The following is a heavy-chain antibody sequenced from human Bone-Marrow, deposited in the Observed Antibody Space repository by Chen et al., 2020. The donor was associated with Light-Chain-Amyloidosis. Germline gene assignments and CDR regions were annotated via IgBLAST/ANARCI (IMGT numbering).Heavy chain of an antibody. CDR2: IIRGSDYI. CDR3: ARVYPYIGFCSSTSCHAPFDY. J-gene: IGHJ4*02. D-gene: IGHD2-2*01. V-gene: IGHV3-21*01. CDR1: GFPFSDYT. Sequence: EVQLVESGGGLVKPGGSLRLSCAASGFPFSDYTMNWVRQAPGKGLEWGCSIIRGSDYIYYAGSVKGRFTISRDYAKYSLYLQMNSLRAEDTAVYYCARVYPYIGFCSSTSCHAPFDYWGQGTLVTVSS.